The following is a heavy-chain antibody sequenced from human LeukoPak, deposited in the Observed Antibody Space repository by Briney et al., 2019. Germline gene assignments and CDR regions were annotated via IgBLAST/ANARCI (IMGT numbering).Heavy chain of an antibody. J-gene: IGHJ4*02. CDR1: GFTFTTFA. Sequence: GGSLRPSCAASGFTFTTFAMTWVRQAPGKGLEWVSLISGSGGITYYADSVNGRFTISRGNSKNTLYLQMHSLRAEDTAVYYCAARPGEVAVPFDYWGQGTLVTVSS. V-gene: IGHV3-23*01. D-gene: IGHD2-15*01. CDR3: AARPGEVAVPFDY. CDR2: ISGSGGIT.